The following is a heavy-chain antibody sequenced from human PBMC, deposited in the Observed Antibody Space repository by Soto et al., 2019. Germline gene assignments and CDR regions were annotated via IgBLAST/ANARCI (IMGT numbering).Heavy chain of an antibody. D-gene: IGHD6-19*01. V-gene: IGHV3-7*03. CDR3: ARYYRGSGRYFFDY. CDR1: GFTFISSF. Sequence: PGGSLRRSCVSSGFTFISSFMGGIRQAPGKGLEWVANINQDGGVTYYVDSVEGRFTISRDNTKDSLYLQMNSLRGEDTAIYYCARYYRGSGRYFFDYWGQGTPVTAPQ. J-gene: IGHJ4*02. CDR2: INQDGGVT.